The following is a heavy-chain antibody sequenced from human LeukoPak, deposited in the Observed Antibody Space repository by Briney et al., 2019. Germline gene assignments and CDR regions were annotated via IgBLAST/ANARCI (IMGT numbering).Heavy chain of an antibody. V-gene: IGHV4-59*12. CDR1: GGSISSYY. D-gene: IGHD6-13*01. CDR2: IYYSGST. Sequence: SETLSLTCTVSGGSISSYYWSWIRQPPGKGLEWIGYIYYSGSTNYNPSLKSRVTISVDTSKNQFSLKLSSVTAADTAVYYCARDVRQQLVLSYYYYYMDVWGKGTTVTVSS. CDR3: ARDVRQQLVLSYYYYYMDV. J-gene: IGHJ6*03.